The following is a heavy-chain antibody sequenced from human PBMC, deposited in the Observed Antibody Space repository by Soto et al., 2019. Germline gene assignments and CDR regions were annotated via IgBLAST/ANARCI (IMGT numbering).Heavy chain of an antibody. Sequence: GGSLRLSCAASGFTFSSYAMHWVRQAPGKGLEWVAVISYDGSNKYYADSVKGRFTISRDNSKNTLYLQMNSLRAEDTAVYYCARDFYSGYDYDYYYYGMDVWGQGTTVTVSS. CDR2: ISYDGSNK. CDR1: GFTFSSYA. CDR3: ARDFYSGYDYDYYYYGMDV. D-gene: IGHD5-12*01. V-gene: IGHV3-30-3*01. J-gene: IGHJ6*02.